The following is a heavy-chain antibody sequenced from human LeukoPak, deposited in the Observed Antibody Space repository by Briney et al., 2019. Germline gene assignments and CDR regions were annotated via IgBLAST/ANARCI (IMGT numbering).Heavy chain of an antibody. Sequence: GASVKVSCKASGYTFTGYYMHWVRQAPGQGLEWMGWVNPNSGGTNYAQKFQGRVTMTRDTSISTAYMELSRLRSDDTAVYHCARDSSSSQGDYWGQGTLVTVSS. D-gene: IGHD6-13*01. CDR1: GYTFTGYY. CDR3: ARDSSSSQGDY. CDR2: VNPNSGGT. V-gene: IGHV1-2*02. J-gene: IGHJ4*02.